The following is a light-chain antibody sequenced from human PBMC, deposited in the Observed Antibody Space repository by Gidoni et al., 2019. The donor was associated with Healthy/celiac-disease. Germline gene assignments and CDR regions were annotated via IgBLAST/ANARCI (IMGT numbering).Light chain of an antibody. CDR2: WAS. Sequence: DIVMTQSPDSLAVSLGERATINCKSSQSVLYSSNNKNYLAWYQQEPGQPPKLLIYWASTRESGVPDRFSGSGSGTDFTLTISSLQAEDVAVYYCQQYYSTPFSLTFGGGTKVEIK. J-gene: IGKJ4*01. CDR1: QSVLYSSNNKNY. CDR3: QQYYSTPFSLT. V-gene: IGKV4-1*01.